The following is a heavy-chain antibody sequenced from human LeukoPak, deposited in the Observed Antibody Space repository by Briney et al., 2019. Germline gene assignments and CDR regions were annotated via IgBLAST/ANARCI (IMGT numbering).Heavy chain of an antibody. CDR2: IYHSGST. J-gene: IGHJ4*02. CDR1: GGSISSSNW. CDR3: ARGVRGYDSSAYYDY. Sequence: SGTLSLTCAVSGGSISSSNWWSWVRQPPGKRLEWIGEIYHSGSTNYNPSLKSRVTISVDKSKNQFSLKLSSVTAADTAVYYCARGVRGYDSSAYYDYWGQGTLVTVSS. D-gene: IGHD3-22*01. V-gene: IGHV4-4*02.